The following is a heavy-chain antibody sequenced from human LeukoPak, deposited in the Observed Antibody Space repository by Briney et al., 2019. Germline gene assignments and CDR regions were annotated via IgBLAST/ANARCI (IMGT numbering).Heavy chain of an antibody. CDR3: ARHLSDHYDSSGYYFDS. D-gene: IGHD3-22*01. V-gene: IGHV4-59*08. J-gene: IGHJ4*02. Sequence: PSVTLSLTCSVSGGSISSYYWSWIRQPPGRGLEWIGYNYYSGSTNYNPSLKSRVTISVDTSKNLFSLKLSSVTAADTAVFYCARHLSDHYDSSGYYFDSWGQGTLVTVSS. CDR1: GGSISSYY. CDR2: NYYSGST.